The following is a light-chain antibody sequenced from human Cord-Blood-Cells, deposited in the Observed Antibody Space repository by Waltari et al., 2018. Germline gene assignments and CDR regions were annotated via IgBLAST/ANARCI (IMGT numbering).Light chain of an antibody. CDR3: QQYNSYSWT. Sequence: DIQLTQSPSTLSASVGDRVTITCRASQSISSWLAWYQHKPGKAHKLLIYDASSLESGVPSRFSGSGSGTEFTLTISSLQPDDFATYYCQQYNSYSWTFGQGTKVEIK. CDR1: QSISSW. J-gene: IGKJ1*01. V-gene: IGKV1-5*01. CDR2: DAS.